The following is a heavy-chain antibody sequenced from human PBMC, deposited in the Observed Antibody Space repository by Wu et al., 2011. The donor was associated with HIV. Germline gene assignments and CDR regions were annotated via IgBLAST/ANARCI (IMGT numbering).Heavy chain of an antibody. J-gene: IGHJ4*02. CDR2: ITPNSGGT. CDR1: GYTFTGYY. CDR3: ARADQGIAATGYRGGDIDY. Sequence: QVQLVQSGAEVKKPGASVKVSCRASGYTFTGYYIHWVRQAPGQGLEWMGWITPNSGGTNYAQKFQGRVTMTRDTSISTAYMELSRLRSDDTAVYYXARADQGIAATGYRGGDIDYVGPGNPWSPSP. V-gene: IGHV1-2*02. D-gene: IGHD6-25*01.